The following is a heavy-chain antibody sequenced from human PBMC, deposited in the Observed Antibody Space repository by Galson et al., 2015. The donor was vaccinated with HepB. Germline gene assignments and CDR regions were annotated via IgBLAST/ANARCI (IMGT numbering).Heavy chain of an antibody. V-gene: IGHV3-53*04. CDR2: IYRGGTT. CDR3: ARDYYGSGSYPYEAFDI. D-gene: IGHD3-10*01. J-gene: IGHJ3*02. Sequence: SLRLSCAASGFTVSRIYMSWVRQAPGKGLEWVSVIYRGGTTYYADSVKGRFTISRHNSKNTLYLQMNSLRAEDTAVYYCARDYYGSGSYPYEAFDIWGQGTMVTVSS. CDR1: GFTVSRIY.